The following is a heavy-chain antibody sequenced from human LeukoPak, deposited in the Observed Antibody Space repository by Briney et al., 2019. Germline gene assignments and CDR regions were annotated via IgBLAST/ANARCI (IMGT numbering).Heavy chain of an antibody. Sequence: GGSLRLSCAASGFTFSRYAMSWVRQAPGKGLEWVSSVITVGDTYYTDSVKGRFTISRDVSRNTLFLQMISLRAEDTALYYCARSRSGSVAGTSDYWGQGTLVIVSS. J-gene: IGHJ4*02. CDR2: VITVGDT. CDR3: ARSRSGSVAGTSDY. CDR1: GFTFSRYA. V-gene: IGHV3-23*01. D-gene: IGHD6-19*01.